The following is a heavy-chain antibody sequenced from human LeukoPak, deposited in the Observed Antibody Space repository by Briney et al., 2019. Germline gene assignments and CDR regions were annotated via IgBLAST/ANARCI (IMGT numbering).Heavy chain of an antibody. D-gene: IGHD6-13*01. Sequence: GGSLRLSCAASGFTFSSYAMSWVRQAPGKGLEWASAISGSGGSTYYADSVKGRFTISRDNSKNTLYLQMNSLRAEDTAVYYCAKDFWSRGSSWYGSLDYWGQGTLVTVSS. CDR1: GFTFSSYA. J-gene: IGHJ4*02. CDR2: ISGSGGST. CDR3: AKDFWSRGSSWYGSLDY. V-gene: IGHV3-23*01.